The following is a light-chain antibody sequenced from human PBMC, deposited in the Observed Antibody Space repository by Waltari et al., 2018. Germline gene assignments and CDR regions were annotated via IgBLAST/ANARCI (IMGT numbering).Light chain of an antibody. J-gene: IGKJ3*01. V-gene: IGKV3-11*01. CDR2: DAS. CDR1: PSVSSY. Sequence: IVLTQSPATLSLSPGERATLPRRASPSVSSYLAWYQQKPGQAPRLLIYDASTRATGIPARFSGSGSGTDFTLTISSLEPEDFAVYYCQHRGHWPPDATFGPGTKVDIK. CDR3: QHRGHWPPDAT.